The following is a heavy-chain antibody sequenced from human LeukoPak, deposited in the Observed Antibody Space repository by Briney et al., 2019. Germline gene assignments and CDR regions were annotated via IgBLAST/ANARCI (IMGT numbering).Heavy chain of an antibody. CDR1: GGSITGYY. Sequence: PETLSLTCTVSGGSITGYYWSWIRQPPGKGLEWIGYFYSSGTPNYNPSLKSRVTISVDTSKSQFSLKVSSVTAADTAVYYCASQPMLYAAFDYWGQGTLVTVSS. CDR2: FYSSGTP. J-gene: IGHJ4*02. CDR3: ASQPMLYAAFDY. D-gene: IGHD3-16*01. V-gene: IGHV4-59*08.